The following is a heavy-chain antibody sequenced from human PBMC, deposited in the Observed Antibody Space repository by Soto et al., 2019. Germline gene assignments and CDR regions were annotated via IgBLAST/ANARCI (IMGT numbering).Heavy chain of an antibody. Sequence: SETLSLTCTVSDGSFSTSSYYWGWIRQPPGKGPEWIGTIFYTGRTYYNPSLESRVTLSVDTSKNQFSLHLTSVTAADTAVYYCTRHHPHHYDSSGYFDYWGQGTPVTVS. CDR3: TRHHPHHYDSSGYFDY. J-gene: IGHJ4*02. D-gene: IGHD3-22*01. CDR1: DGSFSTSSYY. CDR2: IFYTGRT. V-gene: IGHV4-39*01.